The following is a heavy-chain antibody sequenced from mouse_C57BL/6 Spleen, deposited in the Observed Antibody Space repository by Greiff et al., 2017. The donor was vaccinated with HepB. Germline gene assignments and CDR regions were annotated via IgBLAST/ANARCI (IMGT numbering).Heavy chain of an antibody. D-gene: IGHD2-12*01. CDR1: GFSLTSYG. J-gene: IGHJ2*01. CDR3: ARSLTTGPRYYFDY. CDR2: IWSGGST. Sequence: QVHVKQSGPGLVQPSQSLSITCTVSGFSLTSYGVHWVRQSPGKGLEWLGVIWSGGSTDYNAAFISRLSISKDNSKSQVFFKMNSLQADDTAIYYCARSLTTGPRYYFDYWGQGTTLTVSS. V-gene: IGHV2-2*01.